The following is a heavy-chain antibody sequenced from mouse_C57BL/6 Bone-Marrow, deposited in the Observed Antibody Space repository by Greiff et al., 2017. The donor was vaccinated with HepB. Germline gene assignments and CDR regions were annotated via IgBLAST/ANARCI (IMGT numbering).Heavy chain of an antibody. Sequence: VQLQQSGAELVRPGASVKLSCTASGFNIKDDYMHWVKQRPEQGLEWIGWIDPENGDTEYASKFQGKATITADTSSNTAYLQLSSLTSEDTAVYYCARGGTVVAYYAMDYWGQGTSVTVSS. CDR1: GFNIKDDY. CDR2: IDPENGDT. V-gene: IGHV14-4*01. D-gene: IGHD1-1*01. CDR3: ARGGTVVAYYAMDY. J-gene: IGHJ4*01.